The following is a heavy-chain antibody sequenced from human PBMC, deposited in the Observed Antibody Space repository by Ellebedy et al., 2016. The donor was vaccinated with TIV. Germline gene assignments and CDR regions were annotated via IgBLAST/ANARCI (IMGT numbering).Heavy chain of an antibody. J-gene: IGHJ4*02. V-gene: IGHV4-4*02. D-gene: IGHD1-26*01. CDR1: GGSISSSNW. CDR2: MFHSGST. Sequence: MPSETLSLTCAVSGGSISSSNWWAWVRQPPGKGLEWLGEMFHSGSTNYNPALKSRITISVDKSKNHFSLNLTSVTAADTAVYYCASRANGRSDLGRVVYFDYWGQGTLVTVSS. CDR3: ASRANGRSDLGRVVYFDY.